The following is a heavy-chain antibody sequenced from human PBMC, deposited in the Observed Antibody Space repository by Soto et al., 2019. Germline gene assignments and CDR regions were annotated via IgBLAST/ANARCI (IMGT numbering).Heavy chain of an antibody. J-gene: IGHJ4*02. V-gene: IGHV4-31*03. Sequence: QVQLQESGPGLVKPSQTLSLTCTVSGGSISSGGYYWSWIRQHPGKGLEWIGYIYYSWSTYYNPSLKSRVTISVDTSKNQFSLKLSSVTAADTAVYYCAREFPRSGYNTYYFDYWGQGTLVTVSS. CDR1: GGSISSGGYY. CDR2: IYYSWST. CDR3: AREFPRSGYNTYYFDY. D-gene: IGHD3-3*01.